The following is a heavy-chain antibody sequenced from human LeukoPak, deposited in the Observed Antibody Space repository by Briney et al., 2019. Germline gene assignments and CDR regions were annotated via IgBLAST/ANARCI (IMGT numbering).Heavy chain of an antibody. CDR1: GFTFSSYW. Sequence: GGSLRLSCEASGFTFSSYWMHWVRQAPGKGRVWVSRINSDGSSTKYADSVKGRFTISRDNAKNTLYLQMNSLRAEDTAVYYCTTSGHNYANDALDIWGQGTMVTVSS. CDR3: TTSGHNYANDALDI. CDR2: INSDGSST. J-gene: IGHJ3*02. V-gene: IGHV3-74*03. D-gene: IGHD5-18*01.